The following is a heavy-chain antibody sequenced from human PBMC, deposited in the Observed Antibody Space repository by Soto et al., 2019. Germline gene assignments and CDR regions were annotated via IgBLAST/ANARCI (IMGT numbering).Heavy chain of an antibody. CDR1: GYTFTSYA. D-gene: IGHD3-10*01. CDR3: ARGSRVRGVITNFNWFDP. CDR2: INTNTGNP. V-gene: IGHV7-4-1*01. Sequence: ASVKVSCKASGYTFTSYAMNWVRQAPGQGLEWMGWINTNTGNPTYAQGFTGRFVFSLDTSVSTAYLQVCSLRAEDTAVYYCARGSRVRGVITNFNWFDPGGRGTLVTVSS. J-gene: IGHJ5*02.